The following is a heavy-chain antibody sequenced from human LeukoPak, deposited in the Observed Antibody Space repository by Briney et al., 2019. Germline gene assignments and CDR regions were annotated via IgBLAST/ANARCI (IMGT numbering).Heavy chain of an antibody. J-gene: IGHJ4*02. Sequence: PGGSLRLSCAASGFTFDDYAMHWVRQAPGKGLEWVSGISWNSGSIGYADSVKGRFTISRDNAKNSLYLQMNSLRAEDTALYYCAKDEVFSSAWYFDYWGQGTLVTVSS. D-gene: IGHD6-19*01. CDR1: GFTFDDYA. V-gene: IGHV3-9*01. CDR2: ISWNSGSI. CDR3: AKDEVFSSAWYFDY.